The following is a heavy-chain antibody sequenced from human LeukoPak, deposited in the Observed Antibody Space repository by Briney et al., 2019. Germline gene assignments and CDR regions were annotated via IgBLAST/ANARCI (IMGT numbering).Heavy chain of an antibody. D-gene: IGHD2-15*01. J-gene: IGHJ4*02. CDR2: ISGSGDSR. CDR3: AKVVHGNY. Sequence: GGSLRLSCAASGFTFNSYVMSWVRQAPGKGLEWVSAISGSGDSRYYADSVKGRFTISRDNSKNTLYLQMNSLRVEDTAVYYCAKVVHGNYWGQGTLVTASS. CDR1: GFTFNSYV. V-gene: IGHV3-23*01.